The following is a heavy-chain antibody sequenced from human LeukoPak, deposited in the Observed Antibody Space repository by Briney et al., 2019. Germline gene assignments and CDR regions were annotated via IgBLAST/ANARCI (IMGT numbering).Heavy chain of an antibody. CDR2: ISNDGNNR. Sequence: GGSLRLSCAASGFTFSDYGMHWVRQAPGKGLVWVALISNDGNNRYYADSVKGRFTISRDNSKHTLYLQMNSLRGEDTAVYYCAKDLRGAPYWGQGALVTVSS. V-gene: IGHV3-30*18. D-gene: IGHD1-26*01. CDR1: GFTFSDYG. J-gene: IGHJ4*02. CDR3: AKDLRGAPY.